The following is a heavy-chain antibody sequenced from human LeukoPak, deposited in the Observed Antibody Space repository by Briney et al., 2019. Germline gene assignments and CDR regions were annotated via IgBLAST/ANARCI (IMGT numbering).Heavy chain of an antibody. CDR1: GFTFSSYS. CDR2: ISSSTM. J-gene: IGHJ3*02. D-gene: IGHD3-22*01. V-gene: IGHV3-48*01. Sequence: PGGSLRLSCAASGFTFSSYSMNWVRQAPGKGLEWVSYISSSTMYYADSVKGRFSISRDNAKNSLYLQMNSLRAEDTAVYYCARDHHRRLYDSQARDTFDIWGQGTMVTVSS. CDR3: ARDHHRRLYDSQARDTFDI.